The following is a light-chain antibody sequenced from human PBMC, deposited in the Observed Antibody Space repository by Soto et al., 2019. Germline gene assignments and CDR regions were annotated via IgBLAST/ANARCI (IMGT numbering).Light chain of an antibody. V-gene: IGLV2-14*01. CDR1: SSDIGGYNY. CDR3: SSYTTSSTSV. J-gene: IGLJ2*01. CDR2: DVS. Sequence: QSVLTQPASVSGSPGGSITISCTGTSSDIGGYNYVSWYQQHPGKAPKLMIFDVSNRPSGVSNRFSGSKSGNTASLTISGLQAEDEADYYCSSYTTSSTSVFGGGTKATV.